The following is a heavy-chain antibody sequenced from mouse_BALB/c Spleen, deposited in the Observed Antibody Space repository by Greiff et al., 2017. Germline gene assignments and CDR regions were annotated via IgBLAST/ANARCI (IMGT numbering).Heavy chain of an antibody. CDR2: IWGDGST. J-gene: IGHJ4*01. D-gene: IGHD1-1*01. Sequence: VQFQQSGPGLVAPSQTLSITCTVSGFSLTSYGVCWVRRPPGKGLEWLGVIWGDGSTNNHSALISRLSISKDNSKSQVFLKLNSLQTDDTATYYCAKDYGSSWDMDYWGQGTSVTVSS. V-gene: IGHV2-3*01. CDR1: GFSLTSYG. CDR3: AKDYGSSWDMDY.